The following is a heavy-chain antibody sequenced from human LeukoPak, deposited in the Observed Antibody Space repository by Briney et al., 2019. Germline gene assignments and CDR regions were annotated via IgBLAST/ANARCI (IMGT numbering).Heavy chain of an antibody. CDR2: IHSSGST. J-gene: IGHJ4*02. CDR1: GGSISGDY. CDR3: ARDRPGGSSLDY. Sequence: SETLSLTCTVSGGSISGDYWSWIRQSPGKGLEWIAYIHSSGSTSYNPSLKSRVTISVDTSKNEFSLKLTSVNAADTAVYYCARDRPGGSSLDYWGQGTLVTVSS. D-gene: IGHD6-13*01. V-gene: IGHV4-59*01.